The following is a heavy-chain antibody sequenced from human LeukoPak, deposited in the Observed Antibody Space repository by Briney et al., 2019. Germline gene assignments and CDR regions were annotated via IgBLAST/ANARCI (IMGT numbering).Heavy chain of an antibody. D-gene: IGHD3-10*01. Sequence: PSQTLSLTCAVSGGSISSGDYSWSWIRQPPGKGLEWIVYIYYTDTYYNPSLKSRVTISLDTSKNQFSLKLSSVTAADTAVYYCVRGPYGSSISNWFDPWGQGLLVTVSS. CDR1: GGSISSGDYS. CDR2: IYYTDT. V-gene: IGHV4-30-4*07. CDR3: VRGPYGSSISNWFDP. J-gene: IGHJ5*02.